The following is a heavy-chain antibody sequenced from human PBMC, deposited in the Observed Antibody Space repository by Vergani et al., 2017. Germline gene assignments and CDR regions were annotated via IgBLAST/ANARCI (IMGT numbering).Heavy chain of an antibody. V-gene: IGHV1-69*13. D-gene: IGHD2-2*01. CDR3: ARVQSSSTSCYGIYYYGMDV. J-gene: IGHJ6*02. Sequence: QVQLVQSGAEVKKPGSSVKVSCKASGGTFSSYAISWVRQAPGQGLEWMGRIIPIFGTANYAQKFQGRVTITADESTSTAYMELSSLRSEDTAVYYCARVQSSSTSCYGIYYYGMDVWGQGTTVTVSS. CDR2: IIPIFGTA. CDR1: GGTFSSYA.